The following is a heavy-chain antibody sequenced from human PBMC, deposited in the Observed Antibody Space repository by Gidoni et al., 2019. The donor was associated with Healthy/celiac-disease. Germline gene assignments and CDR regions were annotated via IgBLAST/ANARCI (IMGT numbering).Heavy chain of an antibody. CDR3: AREKTIAARRGRAFDI. CDR2: ISSSSSYI. D-gene: IGHD6-6*01. CDR1: GFTFSSYS. V-gene: IGHV3-21*01. J-gene: IGHJ3*02. Sequence: EVQLVESGGGLVKPGGSLRLSCAASGFTFSSYSMNWVRQAPGKGLEWVSSISSSSSYIYYADSVKGRFTISRDNAKNSLYLQMNSLRAEDTAVYYCAREKTIAARRGRAFDIWGQGTMVTVSS.